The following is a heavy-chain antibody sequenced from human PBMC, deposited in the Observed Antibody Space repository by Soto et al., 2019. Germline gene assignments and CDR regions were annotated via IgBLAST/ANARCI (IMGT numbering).Heavy chain of an antibody. CDR1: GGSVSSSNYY. CDR3: ARDPQYGSYFDY. J-gene: IGHJ4*02. Sequence: SETLSLTCTVSGGSVSSSNYYWTWIRQPPGKGLEWIGYIYYSGRTNYNPSLKSRVTMSVDTSKNQFSLKLSSVTAADTAVYYCARDPQYGSYFDYWGQGTLVTVSS. CDR2: IYYSGRT. D-gene: IGHD3-10*01. V-gene: IGHV4-61*01.